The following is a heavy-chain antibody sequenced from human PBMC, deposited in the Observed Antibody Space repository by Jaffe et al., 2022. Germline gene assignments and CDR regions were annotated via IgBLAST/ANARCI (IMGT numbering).Heavy chain of an antibody. CDR2: VNGANENT. J-gene: IGHJ5*02. CDR1: GYSFTGHA. D-gene: IGHD2-8*01. CDR3: ARDDGGVPYWFDP. Sequence: QVQLVQSGAEVKKPGASVKVSCKTSGYSFTGHAMHWVRQAPGQRLEWMGWVNGANENTKYSEKFQGRVTLTRDTVADTAYMELRSLTSEDTAVYYCARDDGGVPYWFDPWGQGTLVTVSP. V-gene: IGHV1-3*01.